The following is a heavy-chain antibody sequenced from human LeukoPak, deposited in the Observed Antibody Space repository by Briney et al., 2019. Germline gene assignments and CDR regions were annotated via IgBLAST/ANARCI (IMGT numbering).Heavy chain of an antibody. CDR3: ASERPGDLAY. CDR2: INPNSGGT. J-gene: IGHJ4*02. V-gene: IGHV1-2*06. CDR1: GYNFIAYY. Sequence: GASVKVSCKASGYNFIAYYIHWVRQAPGQGLEWMGRINPNSGGTNYAQKFQGRVIMTRDTSISTAYMELLILTSDDAAMYYCASERPGDLAYWGQGTLVTVSS. D-gene: IGHD4-17*01.